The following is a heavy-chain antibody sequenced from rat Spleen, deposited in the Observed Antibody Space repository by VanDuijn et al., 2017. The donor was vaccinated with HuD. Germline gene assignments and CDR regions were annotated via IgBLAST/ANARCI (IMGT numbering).Heavy chain of an antibody. CDR2: ISSDGRRN. V-gene: IGHV5-29*01. D-gene: IGHD1-10*01. CDR1: GFTFSNYG. CDR3: ARREQLGGYFDY. Sequence: EVQLVETGGGLVQPGRSLKLSCAASGFTFSNYGMAWVRQAPTKGLEWVATISSDGRRNYYRDSVKGRFTISRDNAKSTLCLQMDSLRSEDTATYYCARREQLGGYFDYWGQGVMVTVSS. J-gene: IGHJ2*01.